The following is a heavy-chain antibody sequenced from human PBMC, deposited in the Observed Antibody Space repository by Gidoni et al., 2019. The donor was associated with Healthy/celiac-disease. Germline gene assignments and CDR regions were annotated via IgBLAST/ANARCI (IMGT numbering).Heavy chain of an antibody. CDR1: GFTFDDYA. V-gene: IGHV3-9*01. Sequence: EVQLVESGGGLVQPGRSLRLSCAASGFTFDDYAMHWVRQAPGKGLEWVSGISWNSGSIGYADSVKGRFTISRDNAKNSLYLQMNSLRAEDTAVYYCAKDQAAAEGGYGMDVWGQGTTVTVSS. CDR2: ISWNSGSI. D-gene: IGHD6-13*01. CDR3: AKDQAAAEGGYGMDV. J-gene: IGHJ6*02.